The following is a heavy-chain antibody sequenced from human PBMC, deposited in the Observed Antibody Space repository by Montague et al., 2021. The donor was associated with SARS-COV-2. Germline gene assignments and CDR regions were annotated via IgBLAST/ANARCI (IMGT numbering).Heavy chain of an antibody. CDR3: TRLGDGVVPSPVLGVGPYYTYYYIDV. D-gene: IGHD3-10*01. J-gene: IGHJ6*03. V-gene: IGHV4-34*01. CDR2: IHHGCST. CDR1: GGSFSTYS. Sequence: SETLSLTCAVHGGSFSTYSWNWIRQPQGRGLEWIWEIHHGCSTNYNPSLKSRVTISADTSKNQFTLKLTSVAAADTAVYYCTRLGDGVVPSPVLGVGPYYTYYYIDVWGKGTTVTVSS.